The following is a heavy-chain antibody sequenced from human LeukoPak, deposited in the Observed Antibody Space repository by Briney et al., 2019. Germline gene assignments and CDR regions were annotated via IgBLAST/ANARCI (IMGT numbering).Heavy chain of an antibody. CDR2: INQDGGVK. CDR1: RFTFSNYW. CDR3: ARIGYSSSSLDY. V-gene: IGHV3-7*01. D-gene: IGHD6-6*01. J-gene: IGHJ4*02. Sequence: GGSLRLSCAASRFTFSNYWMSWVRQAPGEGLEWVANINQDGGVKYYVDSIKGRFTISRDNAKNSVFLQMNSLRADDTAVYYCARIGYSSSSLDYWGQGTLVTVSS.